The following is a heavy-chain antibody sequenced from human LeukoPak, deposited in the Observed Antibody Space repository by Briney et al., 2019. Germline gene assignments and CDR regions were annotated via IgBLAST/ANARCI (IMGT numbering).Heavy chain of an antibody. Sequence: PGGSLRLSCAAFGFTFSSYAMSWVRQAPGKGLEWVSGISGSGGSTYYADSVKGRFIFSRDNSKNTLYLQMNSLRAEDTAVYYCAKPYYGSGSYPPYYFDYWGQGTLVTVSS. J-gene: IGHJ4*02. D-gene: IGHD3-10*01. CDR1: GFTFSSYA. CDR3: AKPYYGSGSYPPYYFDY. V-gene: IGHV3-23*01. CDR2: ISGSGGST.